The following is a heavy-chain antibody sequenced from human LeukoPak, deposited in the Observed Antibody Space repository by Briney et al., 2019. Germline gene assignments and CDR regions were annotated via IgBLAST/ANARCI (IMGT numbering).Heavy chain of an antibody. J-gene: IGHJ4*02. V-gene: IGHV1-69*06. D-gene: IGHD3-22*01. CDR1: GGTFSSYA. CDR3: ARDYYDSSGYYPTYYFDY. CDR2: IIPIFGTA. Sequence: ASVKVSCKASGGTFSSYAISWVRQAPGQGLEWMGRIIPIFGTANYAQKFQGRVTITADKSTSTAYMELSSLRSEDTGVFNFARDYYDSSGYYPTYYFDYWGQGTLVTVSS.